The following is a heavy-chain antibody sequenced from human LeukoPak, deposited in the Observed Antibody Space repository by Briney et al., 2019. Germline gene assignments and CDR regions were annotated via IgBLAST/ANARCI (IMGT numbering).Heavy chain of an antibody. Sequence: SETLSLTCTVSGGSITSSSYCWGWIRQPPGKGLEWIGNIYYSGSTYYSPSLKSRVTISVDTSKNQFSLKLSSVTAADTAVYYCARDIQLWLVWGQGTLVTVSS. CDR2: IYYSGST. V-gene: IGHV4-39*07. D-gene: IGHD5-18*01. J-gene: IGHJ4*02. CDR3: ARDIQLWLV. CDR1: GGSITSSSYC.